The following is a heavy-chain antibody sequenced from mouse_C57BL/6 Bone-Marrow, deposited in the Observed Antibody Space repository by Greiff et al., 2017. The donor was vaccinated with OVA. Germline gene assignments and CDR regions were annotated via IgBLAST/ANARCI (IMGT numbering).Heavy chain of an antibody. J-gene: IGHJ4*01. CDR2: INPSSGYT. Sequence: VQLQQSGAELAKPGASVKLSCKASGYTFTSYWMHWVKQRPGQGLEWIGYINPSSGYTKYNQKFKDKATLTADKSFSTAYMQLSSLTYEDSAVYYCAREGVTTVVADAMDYWGQGTSVTVSS. V-gene: IGHV1-7*01. CDR1: GYTFTSYW. CDR3: AREGVTTVVADAMDY. D-gene: IGHD1-1*01.